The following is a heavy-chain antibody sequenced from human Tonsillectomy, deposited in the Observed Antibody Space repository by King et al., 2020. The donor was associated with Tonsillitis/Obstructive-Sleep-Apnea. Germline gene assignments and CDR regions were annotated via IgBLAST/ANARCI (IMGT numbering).Heavy chain of an antibody. CDR3: ARVGGIKDYYYYMDV. J-gene: IGHJ6*03. CDR1: GYTFTSYA. V-gene: IGHV1-3*01. D-gene: IGHD3-16*01. CDR2: INAGNGNT. Sequence: QLVQSGAEVKKPGASVKVSCKASGYTFTSYAMHWVRQAPGQRLEWMGWINAGNGNTKYSQKFQGRVTITRDTSASTAYMELSSLRSEDTAVYYCARVGGIKDYYYYMDVWGKGPTVTVSS.